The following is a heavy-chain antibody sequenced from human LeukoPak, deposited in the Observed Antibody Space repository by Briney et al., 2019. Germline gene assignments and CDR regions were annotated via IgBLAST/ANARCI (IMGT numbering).Heavy chain of an antibody. V-gene: IGHV1-69*05. CDR2: IIPIFGTA. CDR1: GGTFSSYA. CDR3: ARDFRVDAFDI. J-gene: IGHJ3*02. Sequence: SSVKVSCKASGGTFSSYAISWVRQAHGQGLEWMGRIIPIFGTANYAQKFQGRVTITTDESTSTAYMELSSLRSEDTAVYYCARDFRVDAFDIWGQGTMVTVSS. D-gene: IGHD6-6*01.